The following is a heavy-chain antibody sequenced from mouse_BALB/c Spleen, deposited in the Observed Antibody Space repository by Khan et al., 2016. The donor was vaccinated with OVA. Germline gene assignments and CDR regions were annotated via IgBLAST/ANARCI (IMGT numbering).Heavy chain of an antibody. D-gene: IGHD1-2*01. J-gene: IGHJ2*01. CDR3: ARAARIDY. CDR2: ISYTGNT. Sequence: QLEESGPGLVKPSQSLSLTCTVTGYSITSGYGWNWIRHFPRNQLGWMGLISYTGNTNYNPSFKSRISFTRDTSKNQFFLQLNSVTTEDTAAYYCARAARIDYWGQGTTLTVSS. V-gene: IGHV3-2*02. CDR1: GYSITSGYG.